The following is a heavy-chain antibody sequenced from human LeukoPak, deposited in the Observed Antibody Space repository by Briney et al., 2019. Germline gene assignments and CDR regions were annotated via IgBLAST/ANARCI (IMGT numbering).Heavy chain of an antibody. J-gene: IGHJ4*02. D-gene: IGHD3-10*01. Sequence: GGPLRLSCAASGFTFSSYSMNWVRQAPGKGLEWVSSISSSSSYIYYADSVKGRFTISRDNAKNSLYLQRNSLRAENTAVYYCARGLGFLIDYWGQGTLVTVSS. CDR2: ISSSSSYI. CDR3: ARGLGFLIDY. CDR1: GFTFSSYS. V-gene: IGHV3-21*01.